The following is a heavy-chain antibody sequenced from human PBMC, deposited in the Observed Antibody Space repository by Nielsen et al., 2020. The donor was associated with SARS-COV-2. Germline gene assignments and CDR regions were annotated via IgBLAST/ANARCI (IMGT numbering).Heavy chain of an antibody. CDR2: INSDGSST. V-gene: IGHV3-74*01. D-gene: IGHD6-19*01. J-gene: IGHJ4*02. Sequence: GESLKISCAASGFTFSSYSMNWVRQAPGKGLVWVSRINSDGSSTSYVDSVKGRFTISRDNAKNTLYLQMNSLRAEDTAVYYCAREGVVAVAGTGPDFDYWGQGTLVTVSS. CDR1: GFTFSSYS. CDR3: AREGVVAVAGTGPDFDY.